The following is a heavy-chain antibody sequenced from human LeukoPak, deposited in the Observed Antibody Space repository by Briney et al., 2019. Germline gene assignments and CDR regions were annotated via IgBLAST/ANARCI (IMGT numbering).Heavy chain of an antibody. Sequence: SETLSLTCTVSGGSISSRSYYWGWIRQPPGKGLEWIGSIYYSGSTYYNPSLKSRVTISVDTSKNQFSLKLSSVTAADTAVYYCARGTGQYNYGHRGAFDTWGQGTMVTVSS. D-gene: IGHD5-18*01. CDR3: ARGTGQYNYGHRGAFDT. CDR1: GGSISSRSYY. CDR2: IYYSGST. J-gene: IGHJ3*02. V-gene: IGHV4-39*07.